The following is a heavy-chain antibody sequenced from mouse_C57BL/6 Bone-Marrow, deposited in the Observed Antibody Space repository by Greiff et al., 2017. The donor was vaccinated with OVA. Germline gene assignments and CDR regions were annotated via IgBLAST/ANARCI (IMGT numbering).Heavy chain of an antibody. CDR2: IYPGSGNT. V-gene: IGHV1-76*01. D-gene: IGHD1-1*01. CDR3: ARWYYGSSHWYFDV. CDR1: GYTFTDYY. Sequence: QVQLQQSGAELVRPGASVKLSCKASGYTFTDYYINWVKQRPGQGLEWIARIYPGSGNTYYNEKFKGKATLTAEKSSSTAYMQLSSLTSEDSAVYFCARWYYGSSHWYFDVWGTGTTVTVSS. J-gene: IGHJ1*03.